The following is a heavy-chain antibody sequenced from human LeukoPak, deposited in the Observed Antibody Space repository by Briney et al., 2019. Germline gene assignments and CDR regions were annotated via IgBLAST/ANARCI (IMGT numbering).Heavy chain of an antibody. D-gene: IGHD6-6*01. CDR1: GFTFSSYA. J-gene: IGHJ6*03. CDR2: ISGSGGST. Sequence: GGSLRLSCAASGFTFSSYAMSWVRQAPGKGLEWVSAISGSGGSTYYADSVKGRFTISRDSSKNTLYLQMNSLRAEDTAVYYCAKDLAGYSSSSGLYYYYMDVWGKGTTVTVSS. CDR3: AKDLAGYSSSSGLYYYYMDV. V-gene: IGHV3-23*01.